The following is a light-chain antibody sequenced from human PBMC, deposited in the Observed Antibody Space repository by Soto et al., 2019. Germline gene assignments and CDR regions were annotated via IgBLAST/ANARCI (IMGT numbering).Light chain of an antibody. CDR3: HQRTNWPPFT. Sequence: EIVLTQSPATLSLSPGERATLSCRASQRVSSYLAWYQQKPGQAPRLLIYDASNRATGIPARFSGSGSGTDFTLTISSLEPEDFSIYYSHQRTNWPPFTFGGGTKVEIK. V-gene: IGKV3-11*01. J-gene: IGKJ4*01. CDR1: QRVSSY. CDR2: DAS.